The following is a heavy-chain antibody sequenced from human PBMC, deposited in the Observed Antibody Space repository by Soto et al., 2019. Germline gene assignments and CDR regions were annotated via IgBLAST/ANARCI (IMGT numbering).Heavy chain of an antibody. CDR1: GYTFTSYG. V-gene: IGHV1-18*01. J-gene: IGHJ5*02. D-gene: IGHD1-26*01. Sequence: QVQLVQSGAEVKKPGASVKVSCKASGYTFTSYGISWVRQAPGQVLEWMGWISAYNGNTNYAQKLQGRVTMTTDTSKSTAYMEVRSLRSDDTAVYYCARSSGTSYIWFDPWGQGTRVTVSS. CDR2: ISAYNGNT. CDR3: ARSSGTSYIWFDP.